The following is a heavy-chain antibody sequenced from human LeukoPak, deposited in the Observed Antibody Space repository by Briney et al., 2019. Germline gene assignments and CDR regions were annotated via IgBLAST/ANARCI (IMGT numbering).Heavy chain of an antibody. D-gene: IGHD3-16*01. Sequence: GRSLRLSCAASGFTFSSYAMHWVRQAPGKGLEWVSVSTYDGSNKYYANSVKGRFTISRDNSTNALYLQMNSLRAEDTAVYYGARDSRIMTYYFDYWGQGTLVTVSS. CDR1: GFTFSSYA. V-gene: IGHV3-30*04. CDR2: STYDGSNK. CDR3: ARDSRIMTYYFDY. J-gene: IGHJ4*02.